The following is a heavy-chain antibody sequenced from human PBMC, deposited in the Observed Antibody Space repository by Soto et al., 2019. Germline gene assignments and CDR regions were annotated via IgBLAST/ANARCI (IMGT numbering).Heavy chain of an antibody. D-gene: IGHD3-3*01. CDR3: ARGGQDFWSGPFDY. Sequence: SETLSLTCTVSGGSISNYYCNWIRQPAGKGLEWIGRIDTSGSTNYNPSLKSRVTMSVDTSKQGFSLKLSSVTAADTALYYCARGGQDFWSGPFDYWGRGALVTVSS. J-gene: IGHJ4*02. CDR1: GGSISNYY. CDR2: IDTSGST. V-gene: IGHV4-4*07.